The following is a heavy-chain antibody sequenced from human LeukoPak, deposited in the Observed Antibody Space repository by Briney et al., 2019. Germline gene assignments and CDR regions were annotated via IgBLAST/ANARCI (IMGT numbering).Heavy chain of an antibody. CDR3: ARAAVSRDSSDAFDI. D-gene: IGHD3-22*01. Sequence: SQTLSITCTVSGGSISSGDYYWSWIRQPPGEGLEWIGYIYYSGSTYYNPSLKSRVTISVDTSKNQFSLKLSSVTAADTAVYYCARAAVSRDSSDAFDIWGQGTMVTVSS. CDR1: GGSISSGDYY. J-gene: IGHJ3*02. V-gene: IGHV4-30-4*08. CDR2: IYYSGST.